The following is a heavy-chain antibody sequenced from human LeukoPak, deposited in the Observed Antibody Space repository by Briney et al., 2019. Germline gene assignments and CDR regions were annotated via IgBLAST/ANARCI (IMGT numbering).Heavy chain of an antibody. V-gene: IGHV3-30-3*01. CDR2: ISYDGSNK. J-gene: IGHJ4*02. D-gene: IGHD5-24*01. Sequence: QPGGSLRLSCAASGFTFSSYAMHWVRQAPGKGLEWVAVISYDGSNKYYADSVKGRFTISRDNSKNTLYLQMNSLRAEDTAVYYCARGEMASTADFDYWGQGTLVTVS. CDR1: GFTFSSYA. CDR3: ARGEMASTADFDY.